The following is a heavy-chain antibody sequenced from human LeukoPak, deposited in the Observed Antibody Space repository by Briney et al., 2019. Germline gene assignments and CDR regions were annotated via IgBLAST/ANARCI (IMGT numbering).Heavy chain of an antibody. CDR2: IYYSGST. CDR1: GGSISSSSYY. J-gene: IGHJ3*02. D-gene: IGHD5-18*01. V-gene: IGHV4-39*01. CDR3: ARFARGYSYGFVYAFDI. Sequence: PSETLSLTCTVSGGSISSSSYYWGWIRQPPGKGLEWIGSIYYSGSTYYNPSLKSRVTISVDTSKNQFSLELSSVTAADTAVYYRARFARGYSYGFVYAFDIWGQGTMVTVSS.